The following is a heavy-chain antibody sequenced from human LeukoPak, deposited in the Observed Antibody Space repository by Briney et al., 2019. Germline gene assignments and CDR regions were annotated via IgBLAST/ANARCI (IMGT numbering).Heavy chain of an antibody. V-gene: IGHV1-2*02. J-gene: IGHJ4*02. D-gene: IGHD3-3*01. Sequence: ASVKVSCKASGYTFTDYYMHWVRQAPGQGLEWMGWINHNSGGTNYAQKFQGRVTMTRDTSTSTAYMEQSRLRSDDTAVYYCARGARFLEWVGSGDYGYWGQGTLVTVSS. CDR2: INHNSGGT. CDR1: GYTFTDYY. CDR3: ARGARFLEWVGSGDYGY.